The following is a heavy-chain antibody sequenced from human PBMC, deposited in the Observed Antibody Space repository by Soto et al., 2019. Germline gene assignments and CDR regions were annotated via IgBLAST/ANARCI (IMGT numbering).Heavy chain of an antibody. Sequence: PSQTLSLTCAISGDSVSSNSAAWNWIRQSPSRGLEWLGRTYYRSKWYNDYAVSVKSRITINPDTSKNQFSLQLNSVTPEDTAVYYCARGYPILLLRYFYYYYGMDVWGQGTTVTVSS. V-gene: IGHV6-1*01. CDR3: ARGYPILLLRYFYYYYGMDV. J-gene: IGHJ6*02. D-gene: IGHD2-15*01. CDR1: GDSVSSNSAA. CDR2: TYYRSKWYN.